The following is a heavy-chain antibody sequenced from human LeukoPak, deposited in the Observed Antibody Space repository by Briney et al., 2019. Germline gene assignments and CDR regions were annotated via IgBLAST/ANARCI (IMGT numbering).Heavy chain of an antibody. CDR3: ASVVRGYSYGRNWFDP. CDR1: GYTFTSYG. Sequence: ASVKVSCKASGYTFTSYGISWVRQAPGQGLEWMGWISAYNGNTNYAQKLQGRVTMTTDTSTSTAYMELRSLRSDDTAVYYCASVVRGYSYGRNWFDPWGQGTLVTVSS. D-gene: IGHD5-18*01. V-gene: IGHV1-18*01. J-gene: IGHJ5*02. CDR2: ISAYNGNT.